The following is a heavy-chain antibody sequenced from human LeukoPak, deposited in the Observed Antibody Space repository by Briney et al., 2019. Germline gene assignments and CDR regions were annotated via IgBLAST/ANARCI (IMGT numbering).Heavy chain of an antibody. D-gene: IGHD2-2*02. CDR2: INPSGGST. CDR1: RYTFTTYY. Sequence: ASGKVSCKASRYTFTTYYMQWVRQAPGHGLEWMGIINPSGGSTIYTQKFQGRVTMNRDTATRPVYLELRSLRSEDTAVYYCARGRRGTSCYRCALDYWGQGTLVTVSS. V-gene: IGHV1-46*03. J-gene: IGHJ4*02. CDR3: ARGRRGTSCYRCALDY.